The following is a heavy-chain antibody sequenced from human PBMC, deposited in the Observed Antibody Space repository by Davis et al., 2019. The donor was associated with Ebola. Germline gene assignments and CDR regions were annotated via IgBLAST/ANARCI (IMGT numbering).Heavy chain of an antibody. CDR1: GYTFTDYN. J-gene: IGHJ4*02. V-gene: IGHV1-2*06. CDR3: ARGHNYAHEY. CDR2: VILKSGAT. D-gene: IGHD4-11*01. Sequence: ASVKVSCKASGYTFTDYNIHWMPQAPGQGLEWLGRVILKSGATNYAQKFQGRVTMTRDTSISTVYMELSSLRYGDTADYYCARGHNYAHEYWGQGTLVTVSS.